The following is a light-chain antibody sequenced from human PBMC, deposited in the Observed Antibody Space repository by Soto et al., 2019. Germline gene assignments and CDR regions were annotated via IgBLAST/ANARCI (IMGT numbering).Light chain of an antibody. CDR2: GAS. Sequence: EIVLTQSPGTLSLSPGERATLSCRASQTVLNNYLTWYQQKPGQAPRRLIFGASFRATGIPDRFSGSGSGIEFTLTISSLQSEDFAVYFCQQYNSWPYTFGQGTKVEIK. V-gene: IGKV3D-15*01. CDR3: QQYNSWPYT. J-gene: IGKJ2*01. CDR1: QTVLNN.